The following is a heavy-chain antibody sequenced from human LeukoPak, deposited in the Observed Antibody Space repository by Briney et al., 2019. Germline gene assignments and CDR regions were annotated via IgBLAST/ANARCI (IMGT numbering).Heavy chain of an antibody. V-gene: IGHV3-7*01. Sequence: GGSLRLSCAASGFTFSSYWMSWVRQAPGKGLEWVANIKQDGNKEYYVDSVKGRFTISRDNANNSLYLQMNSLTAEDTAVYYCARVFSGYDRSDYWGKGTLVTVSS. J-gene: IGHJ4*02. CDR1: GFTFSSYW. CDR3: ARVFSGYDRSDY. D-gene: IGHD5-12*01. CDR2: IKQDGNKE.